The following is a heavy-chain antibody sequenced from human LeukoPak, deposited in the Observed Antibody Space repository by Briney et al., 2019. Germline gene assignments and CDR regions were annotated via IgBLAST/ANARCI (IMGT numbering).Heavy chain of an antibody. V-gene: IGHV3-21*01. Sequence: GGSLRLSCAASGFAFSSYDMNWVRQAPGKGLEWVSSISDSSTYIYYADSLKGRFTISRDNAKNSLYLQINSLRVEDTAVYYCARGVRIAVADYWGQGTLVTVS. D-gene: IGHD6-13*01. CDR1: GFAFSSYD. CDR3: ARGVRIAVADY. J-gene: IGHJ4*02. CDR2: ISDSSTYI.